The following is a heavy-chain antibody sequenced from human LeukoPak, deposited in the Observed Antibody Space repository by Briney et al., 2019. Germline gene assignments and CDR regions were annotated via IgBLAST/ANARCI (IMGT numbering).Heavy chain of an antibody. Sequence: GGSLRLSCAASGFTVSSNYMSWVRQAPGKGLEWVSVIYSGGSTYYADSVKGRFTISRDNSKNTLYLQMNSLRAEDTAVYYCARPSRSSWYSFGYWGQGTLVTVSS. V-gene: IGHV3-53*01. CDR3: ARPSRSSWYSFGY. D-gene: IGHD6-13*01. CDR1: GFTVSSNY. CDR2: IYSGGST. J-gene: IGHJ4*02.